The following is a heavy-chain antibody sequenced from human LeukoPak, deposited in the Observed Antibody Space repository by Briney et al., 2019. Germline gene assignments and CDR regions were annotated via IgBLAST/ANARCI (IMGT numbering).Heavy chain of an antibody. CDR2: IWYDGSNK. V-gene: IGHV3-33*01. Sequence: PGGSLRLSCAASGFTFSSYGMHWVRQAPGKGLEWVAVIWYDGSNKYYADSVKGRFTISRDNSKNTLYLQMNSLRAEDTAVYYCASLADSGSYSRLGYWGQGTLVTVSS. CDR1: GFTFSSYG. CDR3: ASLADSGSYSRLGY. J-gene: IGHJ4*02. D-gene: IGHD1-26*01.